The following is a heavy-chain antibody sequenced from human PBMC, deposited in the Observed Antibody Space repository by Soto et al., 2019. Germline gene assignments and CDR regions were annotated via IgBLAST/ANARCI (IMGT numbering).Heavy chain of an antibody. Sequence: QVTLTESGPVLVRPTETLTLTCTVSGISLSDARVIVSWIRQPPGKALEWLAHIFSSDEEAYNTSLRTRLTLSQDTSKSQVVLTLTSQDPLDTATYYCARMVTGSSPGDYYFDYWGQGTLVTVSS. V-gene: IGHV2-26*01. CDR2: IFSSDEE. D-gene: IGHD1-26*01. CDR1: GISLSDARVI. J-gene: IGHJ4*02. CDR3: ARMVTGSSPGDYYFDY.